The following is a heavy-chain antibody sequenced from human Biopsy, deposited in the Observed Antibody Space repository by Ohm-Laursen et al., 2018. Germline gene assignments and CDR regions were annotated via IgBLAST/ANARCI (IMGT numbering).Heavy chain of an antibody. Sequence: SLRLSCAASGFTLSSNAMSWVRQVPGKGLEWVSGIGSDGAKHYRDSVRGRFTISRDNSKSSLSLEMNSLRVEDTAIYYCAKDLRYWAAMDVWGPGTTVTVS. CDR1: GFTLSSNA. CDR2: IGSDGAK. J-gene: IGHJ6*02. D-gene: IGHD2-21*01. V-gene: IGHV3-23*01. CDR3: AKDLRYWAAMDV.